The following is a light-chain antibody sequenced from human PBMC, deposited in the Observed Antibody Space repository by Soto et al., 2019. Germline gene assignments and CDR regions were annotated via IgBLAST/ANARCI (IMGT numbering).Light chain of an antibody. CDR1: SSDVGGYNY. CDR3: SSYTTISTYV. V-gene: IGLV2-14*01. Sequence: QSALTQPASVSGSPGQSITISCTGTSSDVGGYNYVSWYQQQPGKAPKLMIYDVRNRPSGVSNRFSGSKSVNTASLTISGLQAEDEAEYYCSSYTTISTYVFGTGTKITVL. J-gene: IGLJ1*01. CDR2: DVR.